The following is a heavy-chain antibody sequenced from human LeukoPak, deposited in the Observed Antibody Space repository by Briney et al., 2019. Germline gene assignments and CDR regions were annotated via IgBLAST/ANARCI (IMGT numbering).Heavy chain of an antibody. Sequence: GASVTVSCKASGYTFTSYGISWVRQAPGQGLEWMGWISAYNGNTNYAQKLQGRVTMTTDTSTSTAYMQLRNLGSDDTTAFYCARIYLWGSDDYYFDYWGQGTLVTVSS. CDR3: ARIYLWGSDDYYFDY. CDR2: ISAYNGNT. CDR1: GYTFTSYG. V-gene: IGHV1-18*01. D-gene: IGHD3-16*01. J-gene: IGHJ4*02.